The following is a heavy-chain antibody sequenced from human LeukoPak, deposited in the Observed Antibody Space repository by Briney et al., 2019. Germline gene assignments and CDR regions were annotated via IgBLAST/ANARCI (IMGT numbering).Heavy chain of an antibody. D-gene: IGHD3-22*01. CDR2: ISYDGSNK. CDR1: GFTFSSYG. V-gene: IGHV3-30*03. J-gene: IGHJ4*02. CDR3: AREYYYDSSGYPAREYYFDY. Sequence: HPGGSLRLSCAASGFTFSSYGMHWVRQAPGKGLEWVAVISYDGSNKYYADSVKGRFTISRDNSKNTLYLQMNSLRAEDTAVYYCAREYYYDSSGYPAREYYFDYWGQGTLVTVSS.